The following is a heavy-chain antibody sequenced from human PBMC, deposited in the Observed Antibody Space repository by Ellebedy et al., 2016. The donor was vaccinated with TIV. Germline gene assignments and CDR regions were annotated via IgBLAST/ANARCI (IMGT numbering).Heavy chain of an antibody. D-gene: IGHD6-13*01. CDR3: ASKRFGYSSTWYRGWYFDL. CDR1: GFTVSSNY. J-gene: IGHJ2*01. CDR2: IYSGGDT. V-gene: IGHV3-53*01. Sequence: PGGSLRLSCAASGFTVSSNYMSWVRQAPGKGLEWVSVIYSGGDTYYADSVKGRFTISRDNSNNTLYLQMNGLRAEDTAVYYCASKRFGYSSTWYRGWYFDLWGRGTLVTVSS.